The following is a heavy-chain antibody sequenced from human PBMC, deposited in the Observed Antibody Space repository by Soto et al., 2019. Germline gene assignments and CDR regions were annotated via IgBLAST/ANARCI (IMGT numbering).Heavy chain of an antibody. CDR1: GFTFSSYG. CDR2: IWYDGSNK. D-gene: IGHD6-6*01. V-gene: IGHV3-33*01. J-gene: IGHJ4*02. Sequence: GGSLRLSCAASGFTFSSYGMHWVRQAPGKGLEWVAVIWYDGSNKYYADSVKGRFTISRDNSKNTLYPQMNSLRAEDTAVYYCAREYSSSYVFDYWGQGTLVTVSS. CDR3: AREYSSSYVFDY.